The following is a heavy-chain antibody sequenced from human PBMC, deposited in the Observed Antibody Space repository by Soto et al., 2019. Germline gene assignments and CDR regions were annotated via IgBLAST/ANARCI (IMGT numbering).Heavy chain of an antibody. CDR2: ISHDGTKK. V-gene: IGHV3-30*18. Sequence: QVQLVESGGGVVQPGRSLRLSCTTSGFTFSSYAMHWVRQAPGKGLEWVALISHDGTKKYSADSVKGRFTISRDDSKSTLYLQMNNLRAEDTAVYYCAKDYSSGWYDYCDFWGQGTLVTASS. D-gene: IGHD6-19*01. J-gene: IGHJ4*02. CDR1: GFTFSSYA. CDR3: AKDYSSGWYDYCDF.